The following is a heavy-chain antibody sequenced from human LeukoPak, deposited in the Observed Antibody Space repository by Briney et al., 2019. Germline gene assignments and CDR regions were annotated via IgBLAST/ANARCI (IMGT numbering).Heavy chain of an antibody. CDR2: ILYDGSNK. D-gene: IGHD4-23*01. CDR1: GFTFSAFA. V-gene: IGHV3-30*18. Sequence: GGSLRLSCAASGFTFSAFAMRWVRQAPGKGLEWVAVILYDGSNKYYADSVKGRLTISRDNSKNTLSLQVNSLRSEDTAVYFCAKGDYGGNSHTFDIWGQGTMVTVSS. CDR3: AKGDYGGNSHTFDI. J-gene: IGHJ3*02.